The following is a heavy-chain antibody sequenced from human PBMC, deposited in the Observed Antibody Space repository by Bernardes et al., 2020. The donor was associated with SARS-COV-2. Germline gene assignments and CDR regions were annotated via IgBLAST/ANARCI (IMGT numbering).Heavy chain of an antibody. J-gene: IGHJ4*02. CDR2: IDSSGSIR. D-gene: IGHD5-18*01. V-gene: IGHV3-11*01. Sequence: GGALILSCAASEYTFSDHYMSWIRQAPGKGLEWVSYIDSSGSIRYYADSVKGRFTISRDNAKNSLYLQMNSLRAEDTAVYYCASLPWIQLWLQGFYFHYWGQGTLVTVSS. CDR1: EYTFSDHY. CDR3: ASLPWIQLWLQGFYFHY.